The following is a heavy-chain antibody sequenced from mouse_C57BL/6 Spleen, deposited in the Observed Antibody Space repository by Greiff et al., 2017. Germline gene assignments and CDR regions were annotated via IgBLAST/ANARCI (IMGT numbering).Heavy chain of an antibody. CDR1: GYTFTNYW. CDR3: ARSDYDYDSWFAY. Sequence: VKLMESGAELVRPGTSVKMSCKASGYTFTNYWIGWAKQRPGHGLEWIGDIYPGGGYTNYNEKFKGKATLTADKSSSTAYMQFSSLTSEDSAIYYCARSDYDYDSWFAYWGQGTLVTVSA. CDR2: IYPGGGYT. V-gene: IGHV1-63*01. D-gene: IGHD2-4*01. J-gene: IGHJ3*01.